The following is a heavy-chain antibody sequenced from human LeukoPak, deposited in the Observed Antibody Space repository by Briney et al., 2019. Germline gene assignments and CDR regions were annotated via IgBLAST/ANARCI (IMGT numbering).Heavy chain of an antibody. CDR1: GGSISSYY. D-gene: IGHD1-1*01. Sequence: SETLSLTXTVSGGSISSYYWSWIRQPPGKGLEWIGYIYYSGSTNYNPSLKSRVTISVDTSKNQFSLKLSSVTAADTAVYYCARLLRGTNSGFDPWGQGTLVTVSS. CDR2: IYYSGST. CDR3: ARLLRGTNSGFDP. V-gene: IGHV4-59*01. J-gene: IGHJ5*02.